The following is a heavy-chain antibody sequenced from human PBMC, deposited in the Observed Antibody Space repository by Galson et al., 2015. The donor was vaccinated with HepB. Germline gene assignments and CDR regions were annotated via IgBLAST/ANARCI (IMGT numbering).Heavy chain of an antibody. D-gene: IGHD2-2*03. CDR3: ARVPDQNGIGYFDF. CDR2: ISLDGNNE. V-gene: IGHV3-30*03. J-gene: IGHJ4*02. CDR1: GFSFSSYA. Sequence: SLRLSCAASGFSFSSYAMHWVRQAPGRGLEWVAMISLDGNNEQYAASVKGRFTISRDNFKNTLYLYMTSLRVDDTAVFYCARVPDQNGIGYFDFWGQGTVVSVST.